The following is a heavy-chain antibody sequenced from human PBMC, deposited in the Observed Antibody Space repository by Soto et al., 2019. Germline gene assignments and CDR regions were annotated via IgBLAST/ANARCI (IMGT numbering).Heavy chain of an antibody. CDR1: GYTFTTYS. J-gene: IGHJ4*02. D-gene: IGHD6-13*01. CDR2: INAGNGNT. CDR3: ARPRVGGEQQLDNFDY. V-gene: IGHV1-3*01. Sequence: QVQLVQSGAEVKKPGASVKVSCKASGYTFTTYSMHWVRQAPGQRLEWMGWINAGNGNTKYSQKFQGRITVTRDTSASTAYMELRSLISEDTDVYYCARPRVGGEQQLDNFDYWGKGTLVTVSS.